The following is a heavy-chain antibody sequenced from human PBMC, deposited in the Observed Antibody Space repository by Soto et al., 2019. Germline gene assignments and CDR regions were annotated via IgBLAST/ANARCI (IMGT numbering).Heavy chain of an antibody. CDR3: AKANSGDGDEFDY. CDR2: VNPKSGGT. J-gene: IGHJ4*02. Sequence: ASVKVSCKASGYTFTGYYMHWVRQAPGRGLEWMGWVNPKSGGTDYAQKFQGRVTMTRDTSSSSAYMELSSLRSDDTAVYYCAKANSGDGDEFDYWGQGTQVTVSS. CDR1: GYTFTGYY. D-gene: IGHD5-12*01. V-gene: IGHV1-2*02.